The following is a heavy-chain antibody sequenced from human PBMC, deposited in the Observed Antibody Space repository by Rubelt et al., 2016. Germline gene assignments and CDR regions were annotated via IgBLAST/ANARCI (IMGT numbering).Heavy chain of an antibody. CDR3: ATVSCSGGSCYSLSLGY. CDR1: GYTLTELS. Sequence: QVQLVQSGAEVKKPGASVKVSCKVSGYTLTELSMHWVRQAPGKGLEWMGGFDPEDGETTYAQKFQGRVSMTEDTSTDTAYMGRGSLRSEDTALYYCATVSCSGGSCYSLSLGYWGQGTLVTVSS. J-gene: IGHJ4*02. CDR2: FDPEDGET. D-gene: IGHD2-15*01. V-gene: IGHV1-24*01.